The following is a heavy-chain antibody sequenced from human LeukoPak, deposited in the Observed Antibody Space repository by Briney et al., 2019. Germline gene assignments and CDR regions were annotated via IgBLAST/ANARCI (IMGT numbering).Heavy chain of an antibody. D-gene: IGHD1-1*01. Sequence: GGSLRLSCAASGFTFSSYAMHWVRQAQGKGLEYVSAISSNGGSTYYANSVKGRFTISRDNSKNTLYLQMGSLRAEDMAVYYCARATGGHYDYWGQGTLVTVSS. CDR1: GFTFSSYA. CDR3: ARATGGHYDY. J-gene: IGHJ4*02. V-gene: IGHV3-64*01. CDR2: ISSNGGST.